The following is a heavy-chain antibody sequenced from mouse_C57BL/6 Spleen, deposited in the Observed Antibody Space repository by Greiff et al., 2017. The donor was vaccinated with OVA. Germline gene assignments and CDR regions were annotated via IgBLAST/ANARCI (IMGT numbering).Heavy chain of an antibody. CDR2: IYPRSGNT. D-gene: IGHD3-1*01. CDR3: ARSGSPYAMDY. V-gene: IGHV1-81*01. J-gene: IGHJ4*01. CDR1: GYTFTSYG. Sequence: VQLQQSGAELARPGASVKLSCKASGYTFTSYGISWVKQRTGQGLEWIGEIYPRSGNTYYNEKLKGKATLTADKSSSTAYMELRSLTSEDSAVYFCARSGSPYAMDYWGQGTSVTVSS.